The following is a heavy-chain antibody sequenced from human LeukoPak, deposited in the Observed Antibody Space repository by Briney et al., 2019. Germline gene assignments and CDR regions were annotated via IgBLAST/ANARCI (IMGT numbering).Heavy chain of an antibody. J-gene: IGHJ4*02. D-gene: IGHD6-19*01. CDR2: IYISGNT. CDR1: GGSISSYY. Sequence: SETLSLTCTVSGGSISSYYWSWIRQPAGKGLEWIGRIYISGNTNYNPSLKSRVTMSVDTSKNQFSLKLSSVTAADTAVYYCAGDYSSGIDCWGQGTLVTVSS. V-gene: IGHV4-4*07. CDR3: AGDYSSGIDC.